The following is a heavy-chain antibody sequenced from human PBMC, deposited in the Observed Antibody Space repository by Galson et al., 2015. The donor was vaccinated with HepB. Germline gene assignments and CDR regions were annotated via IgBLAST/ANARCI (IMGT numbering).Heavy chain of an antibody. J-gene: IGHJ4*02. D-gene: IGHD6-13*01. CDR2: IYSGGST. V-gene: IGHV3-66*01. CDR3: ARGIAAADV. CDR1: GFTFSSYA. Sequence: SLRLSCAASGFTFSSYAMIWVRQAPGKGLEWVSVIYSGGSTYYADSVKGRFTISRDNSKNTLYLQMNSLRAEDTAVYYYARGIAAADVWGQGTLVTVSS.